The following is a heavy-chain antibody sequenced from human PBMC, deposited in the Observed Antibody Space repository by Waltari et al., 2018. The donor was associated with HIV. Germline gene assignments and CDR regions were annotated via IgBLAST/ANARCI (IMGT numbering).Heavy chain of an antibody. CDR1: GGTFSGYY. CDR2: INHSGKT. J-gene: IGHJ5*02. Sequence: QVQLQQWGAGLLKPSETLSLTCAVYGGTFSGYYWTWIRQAPGKGLEWIGEINHSGKTKYNPTLKGRLNLAVDTSKNQVSLRMKSVTGADTAIYYCAREKSRASKWYGIFYYDAWGQGTLVSVPS. D-gene: IGHD2-15*01. V-gene: IGHV4-34*02. CDR3: AREKSRASKWYGIFYYDA.